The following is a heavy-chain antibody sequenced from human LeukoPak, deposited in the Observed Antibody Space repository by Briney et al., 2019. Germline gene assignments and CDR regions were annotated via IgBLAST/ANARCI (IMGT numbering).Heavy chain of an antibody. CDR1: GFTFSNAW. D-gene: IGHD6-19*01. J-gene: IGHJ5*02. CDR3: TTYHSSGWYNWFDP. V-gene: IGHV3-15*01. Sequence: GGSLRLSCAASGFTFSNAWMSWVRQAPGKGLEWVGRIKSETDGGTTDYAAPVKGRFTISRDDSKNTLYLQMNGLKTEDTAVYYCTTYHSSGWYNWFDPWGQGTLVTVSS. CDR2: IKSETDGGTT.